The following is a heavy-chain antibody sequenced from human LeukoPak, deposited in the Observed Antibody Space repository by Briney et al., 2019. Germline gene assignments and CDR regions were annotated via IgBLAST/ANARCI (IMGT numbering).Heavy chain of an antibody. D-gene: IGHD3-10*02. CDR2: ISSSGSTI. CDR1: GLTFSSYG. V-gene: IGHV3-48*03. J-gene: IGHJ6*04. CDR3: AELGITMIGGV. Sequence: GGSLRLSCAASGLTFSSYGMNWVRQAPGKGLEWVSYISSSGSTIYYADSVKGRFTISRDNAKNSLYLQMNSLRAEDTAVYYCAELGITMIGGVWGKGTTVTISS.